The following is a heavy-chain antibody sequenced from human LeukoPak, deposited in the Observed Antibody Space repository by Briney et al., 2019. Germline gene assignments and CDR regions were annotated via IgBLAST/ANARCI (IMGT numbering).Heavy chain of an antibody. V-gene: IGHV1-46*01. CDR1: GYTFTSYY. D-gene: IGHD3-9*01. Sequence: ASVKVSCKASGYTFTSYYMHWVRQAPGQGLEWMGIINPSGGSTTYAQKFQGRVTMTRDTSTSTDYMELSSLRSEDTAVYYCARDTLTGYPMNLLDYWGQGTLVTVSS. CDR3: ARDTLTGYPMNLLDY. CDR2: INPSGGST. J-gene: IGHJ4*02.